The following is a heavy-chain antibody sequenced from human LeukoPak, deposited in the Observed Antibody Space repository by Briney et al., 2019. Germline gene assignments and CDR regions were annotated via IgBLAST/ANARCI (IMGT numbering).Heavy chain of an antibody. CDR3: ARVPLSHVNWGWNYFDY. CDR1: GYSFSANSAA. V-gene: IGHV6-1*01. Sequence: SQTLSLTCTISGYSFSANSAAWHWIRQSPSRGLEWLGRTYYRSKWYNEYAVSVKGRITISPDTSKNHFSLQLNSVTPEDTAVYYCARVPLSHVNWGWNYFDYWGQGTLVTVSS. D-gene: IGHD7-27*01. J-gene: IGHJ4*02. CDR2: TYYRSKWYN.